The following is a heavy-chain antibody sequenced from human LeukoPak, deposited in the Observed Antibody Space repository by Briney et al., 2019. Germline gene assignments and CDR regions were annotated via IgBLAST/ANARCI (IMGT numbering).Heavy chain of an antibody. V-gene: IGHV4-34*01. CDR1: GGSFSGYY. CDR2: INHSGST. Sequence: SETLSLTCAVYGGSFSGYYWSWIRQPPGKGLEWIGEINHSGSTNYNPSLKSRVTISVDTSENQFSLKLSSVTAADTAVYYCARRYLGYCSGGSCFLRGRIDYWGQGTLVTVSS. D-gene: IGHD2-15*01. CDR3: ARRYLGYCSGGSCFLRGRIDY. J-gene: IGHJ4*02.